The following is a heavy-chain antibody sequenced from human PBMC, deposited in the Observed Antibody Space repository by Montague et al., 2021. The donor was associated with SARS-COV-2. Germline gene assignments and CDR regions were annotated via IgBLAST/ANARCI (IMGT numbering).Heavy chain of an antibody. CDR3: AKNFPGQFYFDD. Sequence: RLSLSASGFTFSTYAMNWVRQAPGKGLEWVSGISSGGNKHHADSVKGRFTISRDDSRNTLYLQMHSLRAEDTAMYYCAKNFPGQFYFDDWGQGTLVAVSS. CDR2: ISSGGNK. D-gene: IGHD2/OR15-2a*01. V-gene: IGHV3-23*01. CDR1: GFTFSTYA. J-gene: IGHJ4*02.